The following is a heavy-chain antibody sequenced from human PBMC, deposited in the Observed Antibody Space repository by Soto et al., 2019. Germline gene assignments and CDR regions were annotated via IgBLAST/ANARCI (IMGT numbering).Heavy chain of an antibody. CDR2: INPNSGGT. CDR1: GFTFTGHY. CDR3: ARIPVGRDYYFDY. D-gene: IGHD1-26*01. Sequence: ASVKVSCKASGFTFTGHYIHWVRQAPGQGLEWMGWINPNSGGTSYAQKFQGRLTMTTDTSITTAYMELSRLSSDDTAFYYCARIPVGRDYYFDYWGQGTLVTVSS. J-gene: IGHJ4*02. V-gene: IGHV1-2*02.